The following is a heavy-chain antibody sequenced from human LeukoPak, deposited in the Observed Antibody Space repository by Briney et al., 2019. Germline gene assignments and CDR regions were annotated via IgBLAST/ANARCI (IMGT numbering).Heavy chain of an antibody. J-gene: IGHJ4*02. CDR3: AKDKSRSVPAYYFDY. CDR1: GFTFRNAW. V-gene: IGHV3-48*01. Sequence: PGGSLRLSCAASGFTFRNAWMSWVRQAPGKGLEWVSYISSSGSTIYYADSVKGRFTISRDNSKNTLYLQMNSLRAEDTAVYYCAKDKSRSVPAYYFDYWGQGTLVTVSS. CDR2: ISSSGSTI. D-gene: IGHD2-2*01.